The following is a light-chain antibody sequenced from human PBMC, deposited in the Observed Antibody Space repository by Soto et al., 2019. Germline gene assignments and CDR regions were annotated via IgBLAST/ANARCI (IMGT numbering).Light chain of an antibody. V-gene: IGKV1-39*01. CDR1: QIINTY. Sequence: DIQMTQSPSSLAASVGDRVTLTCRASQIINTYLNWYQHKPGKAPRSLIYDASSLQSGVPSRFSGSGSGTDFTLTIRRLQPEDFATYYCQHSYSPPFTFGPGTKVDIK. J-gene: IGKJ3*01. CDR2: DAS. CDR3: QHSYSPPFT.